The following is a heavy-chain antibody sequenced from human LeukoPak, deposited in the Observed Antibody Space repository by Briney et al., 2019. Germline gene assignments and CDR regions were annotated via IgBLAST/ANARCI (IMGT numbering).Heavy chain of an antibody. Sequence: SETLSLTCNVAGGSIINYYWSWIRQSAGTGLEWVGRIYITGSTTYNPSLPSRLSMSVDTSKNQFSLRLRSVSAADTAVYYCARLKYYDSTGYSPGYYMDVWGKGITVTVSS. J-gene: IGHJ6*03. D-gene: IGHD3-22*01. V-gene: IGHV4-4*07. CDR3: ARLKYYDSTGYSPGYYMDV. CDR2: IYITGST. CDR1: GGSIINYY.